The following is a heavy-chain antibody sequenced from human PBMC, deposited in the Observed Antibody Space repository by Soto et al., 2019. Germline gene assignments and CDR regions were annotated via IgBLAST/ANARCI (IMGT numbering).Heavy chain of an antibody. Sequence: SETLSLTCAVSGYSISSGYYLVWMRQPPGKGLEWIGSIYHSGSTYYNPSLKSRVTISVDTSKNQFSLKLSSVTAADTAVYYCARWGRDYYDSSGYYYWGQGTLVTVSS. J-gene: IGHJ4*02. CDR2: IYHSGST. CDR1: GYSISSGYY. D-gene: IGHD3-22*01. V-gene: IGHV4-38-2*01. CDR3: ARWGRDYYDSSGYYY.